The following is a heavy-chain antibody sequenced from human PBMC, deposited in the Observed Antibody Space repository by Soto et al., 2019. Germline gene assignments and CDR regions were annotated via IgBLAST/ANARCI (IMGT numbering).Heavy chain of an antibody. Sequence: ASVKVSCKASGFTFTSSAMQWVRQARGQRLEWIGWIVVGSGNTNYAQKFQERVTITRDMSTSTAYMELSSLRSEDTAVYYCAARFPIVAAGTGVPFWDYWGQGTLVTVSS. J-gene: IGHJ4*02. CDR2: IVVGSGNT. CDR3: AARFPIVAAGTGVPFWDY. V-gene: IGHV1-58*02. CDR1: GFTFTSSA. D-gene: IGHD6-13*01.